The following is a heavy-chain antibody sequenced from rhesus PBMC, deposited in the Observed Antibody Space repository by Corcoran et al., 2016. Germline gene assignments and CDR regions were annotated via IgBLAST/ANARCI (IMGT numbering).Heavy chain of an antibody. CDR3: AKDHGGRYPED. J-gene: IGHJ4*01. D-gene: IGHD4-29*01. CDR2: ISDTGGNT. CDR1: GFTFRTYG. V-gene: IGHV3S5*01. Sequence: EVRLVQSGGGLVQPGGSLRLSCAASGFTFRTYGMNWVRQAPGKVLEWVATISDTGGNTYYADSVKGRFTISRDNSKNTLSLQRNSLRTEDTAVYFCAKDHGGRYPEDWGQGVLVTVSS.